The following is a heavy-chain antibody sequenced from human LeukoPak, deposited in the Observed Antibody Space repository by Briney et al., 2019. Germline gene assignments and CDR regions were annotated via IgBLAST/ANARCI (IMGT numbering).Heavy chain of an antibody. Sequence: GRSLRLSCAASAFTFDDYAMHWVRQAPGKGLEWVSGISWNSGSIGYADSVKGRFTISRDNAKNSLYLQMNSLRAEDTALYYCAKERTMVRGVLDVWGQGTTVTVSS. CDR1: AFTFDDYA. V-gene: IGHV3-9*01. D-gene: IGHD3-10*01. CDR2: ISWNSGSI. CDR3: AKERTMVRGVLDV. J-gene: IGHJ6*02.